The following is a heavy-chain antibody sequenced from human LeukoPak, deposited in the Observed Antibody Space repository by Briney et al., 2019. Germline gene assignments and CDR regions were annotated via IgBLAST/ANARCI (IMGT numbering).Heavy chain of an antibody. CDR2: IYHGGST. CDR3: ARERDYATDY. Sequence: SETLSLTCAVSGASISSSHWWSWVRQPPRKGLEWIGEIYHGGSTNCNPSLKGRVTISVDRSNNQFSLRLTPVTAADTAVYYCARERDYATDYWGQGTLVTVSS. J-gene: IGHJ4*02. CDR1: GASISSSHW. V-gene: IGHV4-4*02. D-gene: IGHD2-2*01.